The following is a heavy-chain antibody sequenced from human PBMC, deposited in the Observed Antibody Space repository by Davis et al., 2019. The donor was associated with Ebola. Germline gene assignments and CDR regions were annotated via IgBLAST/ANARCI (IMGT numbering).Heavy chain of an antibody. J-gene: IGHJ4*02. Sequence: PSETLSLTCNVSGASVSGAHWWNWVRQSPGKGLEWLGQIYDSANINYNPSLKSRIAISKDNSRNQFSLTLTSVTAADTAVYYCVSGWIWHRLEYWGQGTLVIVSS. CDR1: GASVSGAHW. D-gene: IGHD6-19*01. V-gene: IGHV4-4*02. CDR3: VSGWIWHRLEY. CDR2: IYDSANI.